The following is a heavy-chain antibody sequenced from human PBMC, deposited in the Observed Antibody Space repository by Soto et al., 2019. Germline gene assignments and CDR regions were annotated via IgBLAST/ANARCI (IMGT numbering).Heavy chain of an antibody. CDR2: ISGSGGST. CDR3: AKDQASDYDFWSGYLSGMDV. J-gene: IGHJ6*02. CDR1: GFTFSSYA. D-gene: IGHD3-3*01. V-gene: IGHV3-23*01. Sequence: LRLSCAASGFTFSSYAMSWVRQAPGKGLEWVSAISGSGGSTYYADSVKGRFTISRDNSKNTLYLQMNSLRAEDTAAYYCAKDQASDYDFWSGYLSGMDVWGQGTKVTVYS.